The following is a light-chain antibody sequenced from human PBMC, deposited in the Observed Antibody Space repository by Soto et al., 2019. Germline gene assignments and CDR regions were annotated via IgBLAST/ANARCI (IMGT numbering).Light chain of an antibody. J-gene: IGKJ2*01. CDR3: QQYDSSSPT. CDR1: QTIRVW. CDR2: DAS. Sequence: DIQMTQSPSTLSASVGDVVTITCRSSQTIRVWLAWYQQRPGKAPKFLIYDASNLETGVSSRFSGSGSGTEFTLTIRSLQPDDFATYYCQQYDSSSPTFGQGTKLEIK. V-gene: IGKV1-5*01.